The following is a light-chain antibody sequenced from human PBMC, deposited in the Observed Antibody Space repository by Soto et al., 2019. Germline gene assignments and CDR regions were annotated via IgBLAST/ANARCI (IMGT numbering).Light chain of an antibody. CDR3: QQSYSTLT. CDR2: DAS. J-gene: IGKJ3*01. V-gene: IGKV1-39*01. CDR1: QSISNW. Sequence: QLTQSPSSLSASVGDRVTISCRASQSISNWLAWYQQKPGKAPNLLIYDASSLQSGVPSRFSGSGSGTDFTLTISSLQPEDFATYYCQQSYSTLTFGPGTKVDIK.